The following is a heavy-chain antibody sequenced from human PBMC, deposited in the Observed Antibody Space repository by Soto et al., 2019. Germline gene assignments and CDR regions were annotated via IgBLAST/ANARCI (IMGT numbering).Heavy chain of an antibody. D-gene: IGHD6-19*01. Sequence: PGGSLILSCAASGFTVSSNYMSWVRQAPGKGLEWVSVIYSGGSTYYADSVKGRFTISRDNSKNTLYLQMNSLRAEDTAVYYCARDKRIAVAGTYYYYGMDVWGQGTTVTVSS. CDR3: ARDKRIAVAGTYYYYGMDV. CDR2: IYSGGST. J-gene: IGHJ6*02. CDR1: GFTVSSNY. V-gene: IGHV3-53*01.